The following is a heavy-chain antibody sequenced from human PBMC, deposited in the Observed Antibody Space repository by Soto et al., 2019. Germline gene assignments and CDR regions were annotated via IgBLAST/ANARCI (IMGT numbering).Heavy chain of an antibody. J-gene: IGHJ4*02. V-gene: IGHV3-33*01. CDR2: IWYDGSKK. Sequence: GGSLRLSCAASGFTFGSHGMHWVRQAPGKGLEWVAVIWYDGSKKYYADSVEGRFTISRDNSKDTLYLQLNSLRADDTALYYCAREYSSGWYGGGFDYWGQGTLVTVSS. CDR3: AREYSSGWYGGGFDY. CDR1: GFTFGSHG. D-gene: IGHD6-19*01.